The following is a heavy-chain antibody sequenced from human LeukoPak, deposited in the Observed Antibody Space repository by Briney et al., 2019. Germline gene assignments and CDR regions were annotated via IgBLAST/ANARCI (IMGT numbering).Heavy chain of an antibody. J-gene: IGHJ4*02. CDR3: ARGSLYYGDSSAYFDY. D-gene: IGHD3-22*01. Sequence: SETLSLTCAVYSGSFSGYSWSYIRHPPGMGLEWIGEKNQRGSTNYNTSLKSRVTISVDTSKNQFSLRLRSVTAADTAVYYCARGSLYYGDSSAYFDYWDQGTLVTVSS. CDR1: SGSFSGYS. V-gene: IGHV4-34*01. CDR2: KNQRGST.